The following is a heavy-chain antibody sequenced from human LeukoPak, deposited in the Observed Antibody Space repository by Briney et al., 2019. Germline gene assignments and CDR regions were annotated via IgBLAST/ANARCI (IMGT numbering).Heavy chain of an antibody. CDR3: ASRHGEYSDFWSGYVS. CDR1: GFTFSCYS. V-gene: IGHV3-48*01. D-gene: IGHD3-3*01. J-gene: IGHJ4*02. CDR2: FSSSSSTR. Sequence: GGSLRLSCAASGFTFSCYSMNWVRQAPGKGVEWGSYFSSSSSTRYYADSVKGRFTISRDNAKNSLYLQMNSLRAEYTAVYYCASRHGEYSDFWSGYVSWGQGTLVTVSS.